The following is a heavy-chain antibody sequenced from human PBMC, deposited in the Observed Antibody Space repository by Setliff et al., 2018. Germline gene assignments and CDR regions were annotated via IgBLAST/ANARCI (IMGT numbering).Heavy chain of an antibody. Sequence: LSLPFLVSGGSISSATSYWNWIRQPAGKELEWIGRIYAIRSTNYNPSLKSRVTISLDTSNNQFSLKLSSVTAADTAVYYCARGRMRGSCSGPSCTYDPFDIWGQGTPVTVS. CDR2: IYAIRST. D-gene: IGHD2-2*01. CDR1: GGSISSATSY. J-gene: IGHJ3*02. CDR3: ARGRMRGSCSGPSCTYDPFDI. V-gene: IGHV4-61*02.